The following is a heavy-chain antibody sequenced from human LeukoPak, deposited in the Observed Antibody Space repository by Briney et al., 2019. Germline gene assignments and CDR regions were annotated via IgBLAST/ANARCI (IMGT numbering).Heavy chain of an antibody. V-gene: IGHV3-20*04. CDR2: ISWNGATT. Sequence: GGSLRLSCAASGFTFDDYGMSRVRQAPGKGLEWVSGISWNGATTGYADSVKGRFTISRDNAKNFLYLQMDSLRDEDSALYYCGRDRNYSPAYWGQGTLVTVSS. D-gene: IGHD4-11*01. J-gene: IGHJ4*02. CDR1: GFTFDDYG. CDR3: GRDRNYSPAY.